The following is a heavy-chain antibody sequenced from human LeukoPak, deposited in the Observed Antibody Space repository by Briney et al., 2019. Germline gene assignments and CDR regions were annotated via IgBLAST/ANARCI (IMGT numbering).Heavy chain of an antibody. CDR3: ARGSGYGGFDY. D-gene: IGHD5-12*01. J-gene: IGHJ4*02. Sequence: SETLSLTCTVSGGAISSYSWSWIRQPPGKGLEWIGYINYSGSTNYNPSLKSRVTISVDTSKNQFSLKLSSVTAADTAVYYCARGSGYGGFDYWGQGTLVTVSS. V-gene: IGHV4-59*01. CDR1: GGAISSYS. CDR2: INYSGST.